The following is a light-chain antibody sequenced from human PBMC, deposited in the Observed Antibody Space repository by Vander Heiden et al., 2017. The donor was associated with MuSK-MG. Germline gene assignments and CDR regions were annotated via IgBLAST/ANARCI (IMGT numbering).Light chain of an antibody. CDR2: GSN. CDR3: AAWDDSLTAVV. V-gene: IGLV1-47*01. CDR1: GSHSVSNY. J-gene: IGLJ3*02. Sequence: SGLTQPPSASGTPGRGVPTSCSGGGSHSVSNYVYWYQLLPGTAPKLLVYGSNERSSGVPDRFSGSKSGSTAALAINGLRSEDEGDYYCAAWDDSLTAVVFGGGTKVTVL.